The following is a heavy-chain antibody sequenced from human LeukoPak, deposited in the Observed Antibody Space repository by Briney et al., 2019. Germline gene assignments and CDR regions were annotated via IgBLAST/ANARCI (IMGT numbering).Heavy chain of an antibody. CDR1: GGSFSGYY. V-gene: IGHV4-34*01. CDR3: ARWGVRGVHYDY. CDR2: INHSGST. J-gene: IGHJ4*02. Sequence: SETLSLTCAVYGGSFSGYYWSWIRQPPGKGLEWIGEINHSGSTNYNPSLKSRVTISVDTSKNQFSLKMSSVTAADTAVYYRARWGVRGVHYDYWGQGTMVTVSS. D-gene: IGHD3-10*01.